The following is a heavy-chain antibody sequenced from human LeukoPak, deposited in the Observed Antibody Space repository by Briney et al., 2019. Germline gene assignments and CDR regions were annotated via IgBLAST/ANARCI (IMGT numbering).Heavy chain of an antibody. CDR1: GGTFSSYA. CDR3: ARDEDYDFWSPGGFDI. D-gene: IGHD3-3*01. J-gene: IGHJ3*02. V-gene: IGHV1-69*13. CDR2: IIPIFGTA. Sequence: ASVKVSCKASGGTFSSYAISWVRQAPGQGLEWMGGIIPIFGTANYAQKFQGRVTITADESTSTAYMELSSLRSEDTAVYYCARDEDYDFWSPGGFDIWGQGTMVTVSS.